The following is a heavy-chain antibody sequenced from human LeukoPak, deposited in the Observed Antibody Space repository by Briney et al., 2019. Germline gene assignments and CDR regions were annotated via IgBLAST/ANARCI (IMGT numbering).Heavy chain of an antibody. D-gene: IGHD4-17*01. CDR2: IYYSGST. V-gene: IGHV4-59*01. J-gene: IGHJ4*02. CDR1: GGSISSYY. CDR3: ARETVDYGALVLDY. Sequence: PSETLSLTCTVSGGSISSYYWSWIRQPPGQGLGWIGYIYYSGSTNYNPSLKSRVTISVDTSKNQFTLKLSSVTAADTAVYYCARETVDYGALVLDYWGQGTLVTVSS.